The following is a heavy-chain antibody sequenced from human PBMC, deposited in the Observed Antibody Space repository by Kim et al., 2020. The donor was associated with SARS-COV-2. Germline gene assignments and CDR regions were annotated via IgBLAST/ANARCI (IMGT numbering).Heavy chain of an antibody. V-gene: IGHV3-13*04. CDR2: IGTAGDT. D-gene: IGHD3-22*01. J-gene: IGHJ3*02. Sequence: GGSLRLSCAASGFTFSSYDMHWVRQATGKGLEWVSAIGTAGDTYYPGSVKGRFNISRENAKNSLYLQMNSLRAGDTAVYYCARASHDSSGYPRYAFDIWGQGTMVTVSS. CDR3: ARASHDSSGYPRYAFDI. CDR1: GFTFSSYD.